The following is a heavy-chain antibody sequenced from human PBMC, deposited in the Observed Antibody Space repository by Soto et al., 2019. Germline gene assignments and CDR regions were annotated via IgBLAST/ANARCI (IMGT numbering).Heavy chain of an antibody. J-gene: IGHJ6*02. V-gene: IGHV4-39*01. CDR2: IYYSGST. CDR3: ARQTPRRVNSKYYYYYGMDV. CDR1: GGSISSSSYY. D-gene: IGHD1-7*01. Sequence: SETLSLTCTVSGGSISSSSYYWGWIRQPPGKGLEWIGSIYYSGSTYYNPSLKSRVTISVDTSKNQFSLKLSSVTAADTAVYYCARQTPRRVNSKYYYYYGMDVWGQGTTVTVSS.